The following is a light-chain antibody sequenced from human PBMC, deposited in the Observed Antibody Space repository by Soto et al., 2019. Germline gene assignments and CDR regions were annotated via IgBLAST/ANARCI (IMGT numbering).Light chain of an antibody. CDR3: QQFNNYPLT. J-gene: IGKJ5*01. CDR2: DAS. CDR1: QGISSA. V-gene: IGKV1D-13*01. Sequence: IQMTQSPSTLSASVGDRVTITCRASQGISSAVAWYQQKPGKPPKLLMYDASSLESGVPPRFSGSGSGTDFTLSISSLQPEDFATYYCQQFNNYPLTFGQWTRLESK.